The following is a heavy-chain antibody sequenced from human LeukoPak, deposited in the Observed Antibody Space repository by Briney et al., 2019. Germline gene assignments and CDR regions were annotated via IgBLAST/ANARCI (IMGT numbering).Heavy chain of an antibody. CDR2: ISWNSGSI. V-gene: IGHV3-9*01. CDR1: GFTFDDYA. D-gene: IGHD3-10*01. Sequence: AGGSLRLSCAASGFTFDDYAMHWVRQAPGKGLEWVSGISWNSGSIGYADSVKGRFTISRDNAKNSLYLQMSSLRAEDTAVYYCARDGYYGSGSYSYYYGMDVWGKGTTVTVSS. J-gene: IGHJ6*04. CDR3: ARDGYYGSGSYSYYYGMDV.